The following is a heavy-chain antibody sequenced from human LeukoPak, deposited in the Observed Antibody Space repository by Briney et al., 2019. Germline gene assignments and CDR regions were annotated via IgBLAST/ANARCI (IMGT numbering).Heavy chain of an antibody. J-gene: IGHJ4*02. Sequence: GGSLRLSCAASGFTFSSYAMSWVRQAPRKGLEWVSAISGSGGSTYYADSVKGRFTISRDNSKHTLYLQMNSLRAEDTAVYYCAKALKVVVAATWVNYWGQGTLVTVSS. CDR2: ISGSGGST. D-gene: IGHD2-15*01. CDR1: GFTFSSYA. CDR3: AKALKVVVAATWVNY. V-gene: IGHV3-23*01.